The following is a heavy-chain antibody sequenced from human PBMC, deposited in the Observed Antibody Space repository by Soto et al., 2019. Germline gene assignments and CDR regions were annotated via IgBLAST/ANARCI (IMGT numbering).Heavy chain of an antibody. Sequence: PGESLQISCKGSGYSFTSYWISWVRQMPGKGLEWMGRIDPSDSYTNYSPSFQGHVTISADKSISTAYLQWSSLKASDTAMYYCARPQIAAAGSDGMDVWGQGTTVTVSS. D-gene: IGHD6-13*01. CDR3: ARPQIAAAGSDGMDV. J-gene: IGHJ6*02. CDR2: IDPSDSYT. CDR1: GYSFTSYW. V-gene: IGHV5-10-1*01.